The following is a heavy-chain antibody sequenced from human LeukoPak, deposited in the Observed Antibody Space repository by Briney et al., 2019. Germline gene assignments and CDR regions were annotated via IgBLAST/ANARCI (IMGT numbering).Heavy chain of an antibody. CDR1: GGSISSGGYY. CDR2: IYYSGST. J-gene: IGHJ5*02. V-gene: IGHV4-31*03. CDR3: ARADYYDSRVDH. Sequence: SETLSLTCTVSGGSISSGGYYWSWIRQHPGKGLEWIGYIYYSGSTYYNPSLKSRVTISVDTSKNQFSLKLSSVTAADTAVYYCARADYYDSRVDHWGQGTLVTVSS. D-gene: IGHD3-22*01.